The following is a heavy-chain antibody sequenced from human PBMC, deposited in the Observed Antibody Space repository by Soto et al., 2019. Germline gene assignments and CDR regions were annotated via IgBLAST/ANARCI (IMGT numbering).Heavy chain of an antibody. CDR3: ARATAPCLFDP. J-gene: IGHJ5*02. V-gene: IGHV4-31*01. CDR1: GASISTGGYY. D-gene: IGHD1-1*01. CDR2: IYHSGTT. Sequence: QVRLQESGPGLVKPSQTLSLTCIVSGASISTGGYYWSWIRQHPGKGLELIGYIYHSGTTYYNPSHESLLSISADSSNNLPSLNLTSGTAADAAIYYCARATAPCLFDPWGQGTLVTVSS.